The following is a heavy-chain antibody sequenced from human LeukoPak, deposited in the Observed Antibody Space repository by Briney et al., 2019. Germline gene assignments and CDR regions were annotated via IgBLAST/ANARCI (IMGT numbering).Heavy chain of an antibody. J-gene: IGHJ4*02. D-gene: IGHD3-22*01. CDR3: AWGDSSGYYYMFDY. CDR1: GGTFSSYA. V-gene: IGHV1-69*13. Sequence: ASVKVSCKASGGTFSSYAISWVRQAPGQGLEWMGGIIPIFGTANYAQKFQGRVTITADESTSTAYMELSSLRSEDTAVYYCAWGDSSGYYYMFDYWGQGTLVTVSS. CDR2: IIPIFGTA.